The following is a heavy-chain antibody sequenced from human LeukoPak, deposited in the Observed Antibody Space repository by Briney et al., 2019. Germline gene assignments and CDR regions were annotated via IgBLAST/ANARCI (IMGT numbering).Heavy chain of an antibody. CDR2: MFPILGIA. D-gene: IGHD2-21*02. J-gene: IGHJ5*02. CDR3: AKDIFSGDCGGDCYSVFDP. Sequence: ASVKVSFKASGGTFISYAISWGWPAPGQGLEWVGRMFPILGIANNAQKFQGRGTITADKSTSKSYMELSSLRSEDTAVYYCAKDIFSGDCGGDCYSVFDPWGQGTLVTVSS. CDR1: GGTFISYA. V-gene: IGHV1-69*04.